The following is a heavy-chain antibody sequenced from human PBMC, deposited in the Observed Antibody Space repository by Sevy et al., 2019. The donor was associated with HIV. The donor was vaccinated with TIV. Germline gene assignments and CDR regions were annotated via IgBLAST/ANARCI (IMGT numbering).Heavy chain of an antibody. V-gene: IGHV3-15*01. CDR2: IKSNIDGETT. Sequence: GGSLRLSCAVSGFTFNNAWMNWVRQAPGTGLQWVGLIKSNIDGETTDYAAPVKDRFTISRDDSKNTLYLQMNNLKIEDTAVYYCATAPGYYDSAPFDYWGPGTLVTVSS. CDR1: GFTFNNAW. CDR3: ATAPGYYDSAPFDY. J-gene: IGHJ4*02. D-gene: IGHD3-22*01.